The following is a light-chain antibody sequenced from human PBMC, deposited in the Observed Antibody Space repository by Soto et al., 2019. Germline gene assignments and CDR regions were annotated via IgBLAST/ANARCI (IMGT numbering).Light chain of an antibody. CDR2: TAS. V-gene: IGKV1-9*01. Sequence: DIQLTQSPSFLSASVGDRVTITCRTSQGISGYLAWYQQKPGKAPKLLIYTASILQTGVPTRFCGSGSGTEFTLTVSSLQPEDFATYYCQQLNSFPITFGQGTRLEIK. CDR3: QQLNSFPIT. CDR1: QGISGY. J-gene: IGKJ5*01.